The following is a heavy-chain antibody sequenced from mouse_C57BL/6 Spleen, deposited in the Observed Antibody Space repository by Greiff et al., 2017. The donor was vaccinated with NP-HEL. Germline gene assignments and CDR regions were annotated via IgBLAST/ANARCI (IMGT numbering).Heavy chain of an antibody. D-gene: IGHD1-1*01. CDR3: ARAYGSSYGYFDY. J-gene: IGHJ2*01. V-gene: IGHV1-69*01. CDR1: GYTFTSYW. Sequence: VQLQQPGAELVMPGASVKLSCKASGYTFTSYWMHWVKQRPGQGLEWIGEIDPSDSYTNYNQKFKGKSTLTVDKSSSTAYMQLSSLTSEDSAVDYCARAYGSSYGYFDYWGQGTTLTVSS. CDR2: IDPSDSYT.